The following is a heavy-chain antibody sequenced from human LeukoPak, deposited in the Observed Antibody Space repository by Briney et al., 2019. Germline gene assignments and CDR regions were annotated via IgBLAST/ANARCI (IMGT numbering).Heavy chain of an antibody. CDR2: ISYDGSNK. CDR1: GFTFSSYG. D-gene: IGHD6-13*01. CDR3: AKRIAAAGTWYFDY. J-gene: IGHJ4*02. V-gene: IGHV3-30*18. Sequence: PGGSLRLSCAASGFTFSSYGMHWGRQAPGKGLEWVAVISYDGSNKYYADSVKGRFTISRDNSKNTLYLQMNSLRAEDTAVYYCAKRIAAAGTWYFDYWGQGTLVTVSS.